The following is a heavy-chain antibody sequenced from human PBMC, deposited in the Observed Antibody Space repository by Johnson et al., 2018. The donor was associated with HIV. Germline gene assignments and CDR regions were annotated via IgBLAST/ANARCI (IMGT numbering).Heavy chain of an antibody. D-gene: IGHD2-2*01. CDR1: GFTFDDYA. V-gene: IGHV3-9*01. Sequence: EVQLVESGGGLVQPGRSLRLSCAASGFTFDDYAMHWVRQAPGKGLEWVSGISWNSGSIGYADSVKGRFTISRDNSKNTLYLQMNSLRPEDTAVYYCATCRVPAAMFDALEIWGQGTMVTVSS. CDR3: ATCRVPAAMFDALEI. CDR2: ISWNSGSI. J-gene: IGHJ3*02.